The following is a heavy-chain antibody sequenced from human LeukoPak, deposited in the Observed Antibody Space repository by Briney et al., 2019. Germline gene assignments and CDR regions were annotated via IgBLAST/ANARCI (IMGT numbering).Heavy chain of an antibody. CDR3: ARHYYDSSGYYVALGYFDY. CDR2: IYSGGST. J-gene: IGHJ4*02. CDR1: GFTVSSNY. D-gene: IGHD3-22*01. V-gene: IGHV3-53*01. Sequence: GGSLRLSCAASGFTVSSNYMSWVRQAPAKGLEWVSVIYSGGSTYYADSVKGRFTISRDNSKNTLYLQMNSLRAEDTAVYYCARHYYDSSGYYVALGYFDYWGQGTLVTVSS.